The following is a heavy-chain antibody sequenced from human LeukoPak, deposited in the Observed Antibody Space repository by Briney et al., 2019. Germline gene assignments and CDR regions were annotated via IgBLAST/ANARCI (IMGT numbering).Heavy chain of an antibody. CDR1: GGSFSGYY. CDR3: ARGGSSSSGLRYYYYMDV. CDR2: INHSGST. D-gene: IGHD6-6*01. J-gene: IGHJ6*03. Sequence: SETLSLTCAVYGGSFSGYYWSWIRQPPGKGPEWIGEINHSGSTNYNPSLKSRVTISVDTSKNQFSLKLSSVTAADTAVYYCARGGSSSSGLRYYYYMDVWGKGTTVTVSS. V-gene: IGHV4-34*01.